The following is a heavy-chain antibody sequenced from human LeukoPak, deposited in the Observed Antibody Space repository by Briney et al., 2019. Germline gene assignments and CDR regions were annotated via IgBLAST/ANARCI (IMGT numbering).Heavy chain of an antibody. J-gene: IGHJ3*02. V-gene: IGHV4-4*07. CDR2: IYTSGST. Sequence: SETLSLTCTVSGGSISSYYWSWIRQPAGKGLEWIGRIYTSGSTNYNPSLKSRVTMSVDTSKNQFSLKLSSVTAADTAVYYCARDLHYYDSSGYREDLRAFDIWGQGTMVTVSS. CDR1: GGSISSYY. D-gene: IGHD3-22*01. CDR3: ARDLHYYDSSGYREDLRAFDI.